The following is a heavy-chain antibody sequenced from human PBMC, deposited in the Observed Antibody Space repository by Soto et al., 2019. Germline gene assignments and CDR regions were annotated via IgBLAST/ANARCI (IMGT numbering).Heavy chain of an antibody. J-gene: IGHJ4*02. Sequence: QVQLQESGPGLVKPSETLSLTCSVSGGSISSYYWSWIRQSPGKGLEWMGYIYYSGSTNYSPSLRXRXTXXVHTSQNPFSLPLDSVTPADPAVYYCARGMGPPHYWGQGPLVTVSS. CDR2: IYYSGST. CDR3: ARGMGPPHY. CDR1: GGSISSYY. V-gene: IGHV4-59*01. D-gene: IGHD6-25*01.